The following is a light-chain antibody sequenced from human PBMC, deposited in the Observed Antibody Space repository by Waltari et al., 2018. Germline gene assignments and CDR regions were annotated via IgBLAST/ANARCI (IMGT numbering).Light chain of an antibody. CDR1: SSNIGGNA. J-gene: IGLJ1*01. Sequence: QSVLTQPPSASGTPGQRVTISCSGSSSNIGGNAVNWYQHLPGTAPKLLIYNNNRRPSGVPARFSGSTSGPSASLAISELQSGDEADYYCAAWDDSLNGFYVFGTGTKVTVL. CDR3: AAWDDSLNGFYV. CDR2: NNN. V-gene: IGLV1-44*01.